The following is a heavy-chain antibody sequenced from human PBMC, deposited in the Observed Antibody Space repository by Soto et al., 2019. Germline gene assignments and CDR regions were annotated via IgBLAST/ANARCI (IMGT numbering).Heavy chain of an antibody. CDR3: SADHPHMAMGWPV. J-gene: IGHJ6*02. Sequence: GASVKVSFKASGFDFGRFGIQFLRQTRGRGLEWIGWIVVVSGSTNYARQFQGRVAISRDMSSSTAYLDLYDLKSDDTAVYFCSADHPHMAMGWPVWGQGTTVTVSS. D-gene: IGHD1-26*01. CDR1: GFDFGRFG. CDR2: IVVVSGST. V-gene: IGHV1-58*02.